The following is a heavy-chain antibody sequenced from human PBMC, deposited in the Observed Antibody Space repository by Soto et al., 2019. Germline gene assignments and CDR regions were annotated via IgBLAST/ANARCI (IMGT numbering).Heavy chain of an antibody. V-gene: IGHV1-2*02. CDR3: ARIKWGLDYYSGMDV. J-gene: IGHJ6*02. CDR2: INPKTAAT. CDR1: GYTFSDYF. Sequence: QVQLVQSGAEVKKSGASVKDSCKASGYTFSDYFIQWLRQAPGQGLEWVAWINPKTAATNYAKKFQDRVTLTSDTSFSTAYLELTRLRPDDTAVYYCARIKWGLDYYSGMDVWGQGTAVTVSS. D-gene: IGHD1-26*01.